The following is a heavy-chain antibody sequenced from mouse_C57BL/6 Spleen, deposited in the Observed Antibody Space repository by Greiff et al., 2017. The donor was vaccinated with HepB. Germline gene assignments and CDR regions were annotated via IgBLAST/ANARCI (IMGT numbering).Heavy chain of an antibody. V-gene: IGHV1-62-2*01. CDR2: FYPGSGSI. CDR1: GYTFTEYT. CDR3: ARHEGEAPDYYGSREDVDY. J-gene: IGHJ4*01. D-gene: IGHD1-1*01. Sequence: QVQLKESGAELVKPGASVKLSCKASGYTFTEYTIHWVKQRSGQGLEWIGWFYPGSGSIKYNEKFKDKATLTADKSSSTVYMELSRVTSEDSAVYFCARHEGEAPDYYGSREDVDYWGQGTSVTVSS.